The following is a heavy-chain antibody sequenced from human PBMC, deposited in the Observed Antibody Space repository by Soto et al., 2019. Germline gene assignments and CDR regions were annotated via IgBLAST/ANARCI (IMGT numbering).Heavy chain of an antibody. CDR3: ARAAIQDNSWYFWFDP. CDR1: GGTFSRYA. D-gene: IGHD6-13*01. Sequence: QVQLVQSGPEVRKPGSSVKVSCKASGGTFSRYAINWVRQAPGQGLEWMGGIIPLFGTTNYAQRFKGRVTITADESTSTAYMELSSLRSEDAAVYYCARAAIQDNSWYFWFDPWGQGTLVTVSS. J-gene: IGHJ5*02. CDR2: IIPLFGTT. V-gene: IGHV1-69*01.